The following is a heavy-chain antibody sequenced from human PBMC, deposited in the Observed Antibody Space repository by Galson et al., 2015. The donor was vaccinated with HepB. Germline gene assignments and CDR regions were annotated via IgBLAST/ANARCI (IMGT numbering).Heavy chain of an antibody. V-gene: IGHV3-30*04. CDR3: ARDLAYSSSTTSGYFGL. CDR1: GFTFSSYA. Sequence: SLRLSCAASGFTFSSYAMHWVRQAPGKGLEWVAVISYDGSNKYYADSVKGRFTISRDNSKNTLYLQMNSLRAEDTAVYYCARDLAYSSSTTSGYFGLWGRGTLVTVSS. J-gene: IGHJ2*01. CDR2: ISYDGSNK. D-gene: IGHD6-6*01.